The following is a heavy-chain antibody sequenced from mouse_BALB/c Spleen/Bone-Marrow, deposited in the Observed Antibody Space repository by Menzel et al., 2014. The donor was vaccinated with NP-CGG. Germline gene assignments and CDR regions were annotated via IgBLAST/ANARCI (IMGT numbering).Heavy chain of an antibody. D-gene: IGHD2-1*01. V-gene: IGHV14-3*02. J-gene: IGHJ3*01. CDR2: IDPANGNT. Sequence: EVQLQQSGAELVKPGASVMLSCTASGFNIKDTYMHWVKQRPEQGLEWIGRIDPANGNTKYDPKFQGKATITADTSSNTAYLQLSSLTSEDTAVYYCARNGNYGAWFAYWGQATLATISA. CDR1: GFNIKDTY. CDR3: ARNGNYGAWFAY.